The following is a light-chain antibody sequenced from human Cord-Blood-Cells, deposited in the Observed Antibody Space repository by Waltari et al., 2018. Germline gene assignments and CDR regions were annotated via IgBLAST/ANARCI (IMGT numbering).Light chain of an antibody. Sequence: DIQLTQSPSSLSASVGDRVTITCRASQGISNYLAWYQQKPGKVPKLLIYAASTLQSGVPSRFSGSGSGTDFTLTISSLQPEDVATYYCQKYNSAPAFGGGTKVEIK. CDR3: QKYNSAPA. CDR1: QGISNY. V-gene: IGKV1-27*01. CDR2: AAS. J-gene: IGKJ4*01.